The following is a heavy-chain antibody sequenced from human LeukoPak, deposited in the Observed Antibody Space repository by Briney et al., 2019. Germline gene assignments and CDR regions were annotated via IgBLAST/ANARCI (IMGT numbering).Heavy chain of an antibody. CDR1: GFTFSSYG. V-gene: IGHV3-30*02. D-gene: IGHD1-26*01. CDR3: AKDLIMGATIYYFDY. J-gene: IGHJ4*02. Sequence: GGSLRLSCAASGFTFSSYGMHWVRQAPGKGLEWVAFIRYDGSNKYYADSVKGRFTISRDNSKNTLYLQMNSLRAEDTAVYYCAKDLIMGATIYYFDYWGQGTLVTVSS. CDR2: IRYDGSNK.